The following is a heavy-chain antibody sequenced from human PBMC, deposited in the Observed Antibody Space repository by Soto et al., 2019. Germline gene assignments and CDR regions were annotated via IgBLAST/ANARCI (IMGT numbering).Heavy chain of an antibody. Sequence: QVQLVQSGAEVKKPGASVKVSCKASGYTFTSYYIHWVRQAPGQGLEWMGIINPSGGSTSYAQKFQVGVTMTRDTSTITVYMELSSLRYEDTAVYYCARAGSGMDVWGQGTTVTVSS. CDR1: GYTFTSYY. CDR3: ARAGSGMDV. J-gene: IGHJ6*02. CDR2: INPSGGST. D-gene: IGHD1-26*01. V-gene: IGHV1-46*01.